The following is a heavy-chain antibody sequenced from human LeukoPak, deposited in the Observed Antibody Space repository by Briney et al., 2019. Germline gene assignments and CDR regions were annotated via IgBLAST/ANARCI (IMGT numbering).Heavy chain of an antibody. CDR3: AILHGYYDGSGYWVQ. D-gene: IGHD3-22*01. V-gene: IGHV3-23*01. CDR1: GFTFGSYG. Sequence: GGSLRLSCAASGFTFGSYGMSWVRQAPGKGLEWVSFITPNADKTSYADSVEGRFTISRDNPRNTLYMQMNSLRDEDTALYYCAILHGYYDGSGYWVQWGQGTLVTVSS. CDR2: ITPNADKT. J-gene: IGHJ1*01.